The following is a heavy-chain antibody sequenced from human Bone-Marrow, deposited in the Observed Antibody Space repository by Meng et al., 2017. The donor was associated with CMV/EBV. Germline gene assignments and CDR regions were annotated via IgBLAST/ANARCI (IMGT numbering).Heavy chain of an antibody. CDR2: ISGSGGST. Sequence: GGSLRLSCAASGFTFSSYAMSWVRQAPGKGLEWVSAISGSGGSTYYADSVKGRFTISRDNSKNTLYLQMNSLRAEDTAVYYCAKSPQSRFIVVVPADKQQLREISVSKQGYWGQGTLVTVSS. CDR3: AKSPQSRFIVVVPADKQQLREISVSKQGY. CDR1: GFTFSSYA. V-gene: IGHV3-23*01. D-gene: IGHD2-2*01. J-gene: IGHJ4*02.